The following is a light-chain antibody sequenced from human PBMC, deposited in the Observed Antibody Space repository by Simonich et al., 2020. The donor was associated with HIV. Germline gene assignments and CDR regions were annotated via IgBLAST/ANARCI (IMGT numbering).Light chain of an antibody. Sequence: QSALTQPASVSGSPGQSNTISCTGTSSAVGGYNYVSWYQQQPGKAPKLMIYDVSKRPSVFSNRYAGSKSGNTASLTISGLQAEDEADYYCSSYRSSSTHNYVFGTGTKVTVL. CDR2: DVS. CDR3: SSYRSSSTHNYV. CDR1: SSAVGGYNY. J-gene: IGLJ1*01. V-gene: IGLV2-14*01.